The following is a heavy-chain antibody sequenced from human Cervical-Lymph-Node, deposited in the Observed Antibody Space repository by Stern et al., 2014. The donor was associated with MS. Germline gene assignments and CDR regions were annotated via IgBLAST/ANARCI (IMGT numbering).Heavy chain of an antibody. CDR2: ISWDDDK. J-gene: IGHJ4*02. CDR1: GFSLSTSGVG. V-gene: IGHV2-5*02. CDR3: AHGLEIRLWAAY. Sequence: QITLKESGPTLVKPTQTLTLTCTFSGFSLSTSGVGVGWIRQPPGKALEWLALISWDDDKRYSPSLQSRLTITKDTSKNQVVLTMTNMDPVDTATYYCAHGLEIRLWAAYWGQGTLVTVSS. D-gene: IGHD5-18*01.